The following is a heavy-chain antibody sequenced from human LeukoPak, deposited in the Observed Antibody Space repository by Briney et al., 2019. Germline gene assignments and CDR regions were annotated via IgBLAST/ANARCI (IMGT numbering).Heavy chain of an antibody. J-gene: IGHJ6*02. Sequence: SETLSLTCTVSGGSISSYYWSWIRQPPGKGLEWIGYIYYSGNTDYNPSLKSRVTISVDTSKNQFSLKLSSVTAADTAVYYCARLDVDTAMVYYGMDVWGQGTTVTVSS. CDR3: ARLDVDTAMVYYGMDV. CDR1: GGSISSYY. D-gene: IGHD5-18*01. CDR2: IYYSGNT. V-gene: IGHV4-59*08.